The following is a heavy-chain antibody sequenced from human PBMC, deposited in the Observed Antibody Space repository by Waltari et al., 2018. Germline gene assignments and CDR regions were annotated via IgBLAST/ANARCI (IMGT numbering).Heavy chain of an antibody. CDR2: IYSGGST. CDR3: ARGNYDFWSGYCDY. D-gene: IGHD3-3*01. J-gene: IGHJ4*02. V-gene: IGHV3-53*01. Sequence: EVQLVESGGGLIQPGGSLRLSCAASGFTVSSNYMSWVRQAPGKGLEWVSGIYSGGSTYYADSVKGRFTISRDNSKNTLYLQMNSLRAEDTAVYYCARGNYDFWSGYCDYWGQGTLVTVSS. CDR1: GFTVSSNY.